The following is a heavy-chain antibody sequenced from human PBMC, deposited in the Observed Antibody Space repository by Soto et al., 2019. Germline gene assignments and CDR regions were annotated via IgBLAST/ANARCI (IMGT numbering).Heavy chain of an antibody. CDR3: ARVHCSGGSCYCHFDY. V-gene: IGHV4-34*01. D-gene: IGHD2-15*01. Sequence: SETLSLTCAVYGGSFSGYYWSWIRQPPGKGLEWIGEINHSGSTNYNPSLKSRVTISVDTSKNQFSLKLSSVTAADTAVYYCARVHCSGGSCYCHFDYWGQGTLVTVSS. CDR1: GGSFSGYY. CDR2: INHSGST. J-gene: IGHJ4*02.